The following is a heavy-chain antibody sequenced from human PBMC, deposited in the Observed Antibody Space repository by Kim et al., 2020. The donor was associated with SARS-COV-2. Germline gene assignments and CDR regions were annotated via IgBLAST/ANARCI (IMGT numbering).Heavy chain of an antibody. CDR1: GYTFTSYY. CDR3: ARAGESLLPAAKNNYYYYMDV. J-gene: IGHJ6*03. Sequence: ASVKVSCKASGYTFTSYYMHWVRQAPGQGLEWMGLINPSADSTIYAQKFQGRVTMTRDTSTSTVYMELSSLRSEDTAVYYCARAGESLLPAAKNNYYYYMDVWGKGTTVTVSS. D-gene: IGHD2-2*01. CDR2: INPSADST. V-gene: IGHV1-46*01.